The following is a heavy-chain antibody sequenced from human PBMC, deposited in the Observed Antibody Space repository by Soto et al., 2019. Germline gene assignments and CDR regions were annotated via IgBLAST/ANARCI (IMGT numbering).Heavy chain of an antibody. V-gene: IGHV4-4*02. D-gene: IGHD2-21*02. CDR1: GGSISSSNW. Sequence: SETLSLTCAVSGGSISSSNWWSWVRQPPGKGLEWIGEIYHSGSTNYNPSLKSRVTISVDKSKNQFSLKLSSVTAADTAVYYCASSTDPSYYYYYGMDVWGQGTTVTVSS. J-gene: IGHJ6*02. CDR2: IYHSGST. CDR3: ASSTDPSYYYYYGMDV.